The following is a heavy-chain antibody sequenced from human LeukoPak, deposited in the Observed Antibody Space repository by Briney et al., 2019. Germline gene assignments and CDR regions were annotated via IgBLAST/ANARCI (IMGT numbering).Heavy chain of an antibody. Sequence: PSETLSLTCAVYGGSFSGYYWSWIRQPPGKGLEWIGYIYHSGSTYYNPSLKSRVTISVDRSKNQFSLKLSSVTAADTAVYYCARVGDTYYYGSGSYQGPFDYWGQGTLVTVSS. CDR1: GGSFSGYY. D-gene: IGHD3-10*01. CDR3: ARVGDTYYYGSGSYQGPFDY. V-gene: IGHV4-34*01. CDR2: IYHSGST. J-gene: IGHJ4*02.